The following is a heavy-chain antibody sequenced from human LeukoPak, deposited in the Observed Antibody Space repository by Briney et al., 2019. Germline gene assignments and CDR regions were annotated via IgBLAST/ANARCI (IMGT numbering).Heavy chain of an antibody. V-gene: IGHV1-69*13. CDR1: GGTFSSYT. CDR2: IIPIFGTA. J-gene: IGHJ5*02. CDR3: ARDGTTYNWFDP. D-gene: IGHD4-11*01. Sequence: SVKVSCKASGGTFSSYTISWVRQAPGQGLEWMGGIIPIFGTANYAQKFQGRVTITADESTSTAYMELSSLRSEDTAVYYCARDGTTYNWFDPWGQGTLVTVSS.